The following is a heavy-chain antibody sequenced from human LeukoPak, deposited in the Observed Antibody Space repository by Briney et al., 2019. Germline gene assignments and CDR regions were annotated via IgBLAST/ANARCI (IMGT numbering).Heavy chain of an antibody. Sequence: GASVTVSCKASGYTFTSYGISWVRQATGQGLEWMGWMNPNSGNTGYAQKFQGRVTMTRNTSIRTAYMELSSLRSEDTAVYYCAGLRYSGYEWENWFDPWGQGTLVTVSS. CDR2: MNPNSGNT. CDR1: GYTFTSYG. J-gene: IGHJ5*02. V-gene: IGHV1-8*02. CDR3: AGLRYSGYEWENWFDP. D-gene: IGHD5-12*01.